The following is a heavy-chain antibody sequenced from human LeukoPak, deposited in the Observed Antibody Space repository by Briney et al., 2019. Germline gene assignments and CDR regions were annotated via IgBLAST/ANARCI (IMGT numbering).Heavy chain of an antibody. CDR2: ISYDGSNK. D-gene: IGHD1-26*01. CDR3: ARCPSGGSPDY. Sequence: GGSLRLSCAASGFTFSSYAMHWVRQAPGKGLEWVAVISYDGSNKYYADSVKGRFTISRDNSKNTLYLQMNSLRAEDTAVYYCARCPSGGSPDYWGQGTLVTVSS. CDR1: GFTFSSYA. V-gene: IGHV3-30*04. J-gene: IGHJ4*02.